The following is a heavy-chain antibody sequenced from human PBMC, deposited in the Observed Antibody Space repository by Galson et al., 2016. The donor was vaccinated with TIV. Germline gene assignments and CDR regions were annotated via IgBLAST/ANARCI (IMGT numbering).Heavy chain of an antibody. CDR2: IIPLFGTA. CDR1: GYTFTSYP. CDR3: AKDRNTALDTYHYYYGMDV. J-gene: IGHJ6*02. D-gene: IGHD5-18*01. Sequence: SVKVSCKASGYTFTSYPFNWVRQAPGQGLEWMGGIIPLFGTANYAQKFQGRVTVTADESTSTVYLDLSSLRSEDTAVYYCAKDRNTALDTYHYYYGMDVWGQGTTVTVSS. V-gene: IGHV1-69*13.